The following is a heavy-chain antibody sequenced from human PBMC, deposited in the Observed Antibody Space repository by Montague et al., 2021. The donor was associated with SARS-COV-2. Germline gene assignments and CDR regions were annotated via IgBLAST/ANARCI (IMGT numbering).Heavy chain of an antibody. V-gene: IGHV1-8*01. Sequence: SVKVSCKASGYTFTSYDINWVRQATGQGLEWMGRMNPNSGNTGYAQKIQGRVTMTRNTSISTADMELSSLRSEDTAVYYCARAQYYYDSSGYYPAYWGQGTLVTVSS. CDR3: ARAQYYYDSSGYYPAY. D-gene: IGHD3-22*01. CDR2: MNPNSGNT. CDR1: GYTFTSYD. J-gene: IGHJ4*02.